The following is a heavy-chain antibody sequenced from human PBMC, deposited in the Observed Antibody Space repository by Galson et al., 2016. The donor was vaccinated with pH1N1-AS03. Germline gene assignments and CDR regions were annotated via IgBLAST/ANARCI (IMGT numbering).Heavy chain of an antibody. J-gene: IGHJ4*02. CDR3: AGGNYYDVDLKEYYFDC. V-gene: IGHV3-21*01. CDR2: IRNSGSYI. CDR1: GFTFSSYS. D-gene: IGHD3-22*01. Sequence: SLRLSCAASGFTFSSYSMTWVRQAPGKGLEWVSFIRNSGSYISYGDSVKGRFTVSRDNAKNSLYLQMNSLRAEDTAVYYCAGGNYYDVDLKEYYFDCWGQGTLVTVSS.